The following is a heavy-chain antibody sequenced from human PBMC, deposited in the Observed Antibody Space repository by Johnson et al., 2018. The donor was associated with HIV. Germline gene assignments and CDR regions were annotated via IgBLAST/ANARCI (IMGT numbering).Heavy chain of an antibody. D-gene: IGHD4-17*01. CDR2: IWYDGSNK. Sequence: QVQLVESGGGLVQPGGSLRLSCVASGLTFSSYGMSWVRQAPGKGPEWVAVIWYDGSNKYYADSVKGRFTISRDNSKNTLYLQMNSLRAEDTAVYYCARGGLGDYVVAFDIWGQGTMVTVSS. V-gene: IGHV3-33*08. J-gene: IGHJ3*02. CDR3: ARGGLGDYVVAFDI. CDR1: GLTFSSYG.